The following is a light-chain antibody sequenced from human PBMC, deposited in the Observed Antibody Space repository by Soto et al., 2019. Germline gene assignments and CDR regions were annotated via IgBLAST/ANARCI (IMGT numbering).Light chain of an antibody. CDR3: TPHGASNISWV. CDR1: SSDVGAYNS. Sequence: QSVLTQPPSASGSPGQSVTISCTGTSSDVGAYNSVSWYQQHPGKAPRLMIYEVNKRPSGVPDRFSGSKSGNLASLTVSGFQVKVGADYYGTPHGASNISWVFAEGPSSPS. J-gene: IGLJ3*02. CDR2: EVN. V-gene: IGLV2-8*01.